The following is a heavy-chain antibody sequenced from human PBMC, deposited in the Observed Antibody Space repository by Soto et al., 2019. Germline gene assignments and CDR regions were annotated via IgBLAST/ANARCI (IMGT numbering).Heavy chain of an antibody. D-gene: IGHD5-12*01. V-gene: IGHV4-34*01. J-gene: IGHJ4*02. CDR3: ARGRIVATPGKLDY. Sequence: PSETLSLTCAVYGGSFSGYYWSWIRQPPGKGLEWIGEINHSGSTNYNPSLKSRVTISVDTSKNQFSLKLSSVTAADTAVYYCARGRIVATPGKLDYWGQGTLVTVSS. CDR2: INHSGST. CDR1: GGSFSGYY.